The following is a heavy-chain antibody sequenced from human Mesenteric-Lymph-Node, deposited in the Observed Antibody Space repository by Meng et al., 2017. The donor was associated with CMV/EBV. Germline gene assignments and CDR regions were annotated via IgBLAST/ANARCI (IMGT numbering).Heavy chain of an antibody. CDR2: IYPGDSDT. J-gene: IGHJ2*01. D-gene: IGHD1-26*01. V-gene: IGHV5-51*01. CDR1: GYRFSNYW. Sequence: CKGSGYRFSNYWFGWLRQMPGKGLGWMGNIYPGDSDTRYSPSFQDQVTISADMSTSTPYLQWSSLKASDTSIYYCARRDGTYWHFDLWGRGTLVTVSS. CDR3: ARRDGTYWHFDL.